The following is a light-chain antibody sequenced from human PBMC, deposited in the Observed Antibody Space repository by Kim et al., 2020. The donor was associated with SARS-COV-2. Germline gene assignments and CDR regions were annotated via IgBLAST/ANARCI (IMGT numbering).Light chain of an antibody. CDR1: RDVASKY. V-gene: IGKV3-20*01. CDR3: QQYGSSLWT. Sequence: GRRATLSCRASRDVASKYLAWYQQRPGQAPRLLIYGASSRATGIPDRFSGSGSGSGTDFTLTISKLEPEDFAVYYCQQYGSSLWTFGQGTKVDIK. J-gene: IGKJ1*01. CDR2: GAS.